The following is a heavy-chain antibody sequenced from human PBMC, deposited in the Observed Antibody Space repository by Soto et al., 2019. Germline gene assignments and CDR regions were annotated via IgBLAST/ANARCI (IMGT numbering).Heavy chain of an antibody. CDR2: IYYSGST. J-gene: IGHJ3*02. V-gene: IGHV4-31*03. D-gene: IGHD5-18*01. CDR3: ARDFDEGGYIYGYGLGAFDI. CDR1: GGSISSGGYY. Sequence: SETLSLTCTVSGGSISSGGYYWSWIRQHPGKGLEWIGYIYYSGSTYYNPSLKSRVTISVDTSKNQFSLKLSSVTAADTAVYYCARDFDEGGYIYGYGLGAFDIWGQGTMVTVSS.